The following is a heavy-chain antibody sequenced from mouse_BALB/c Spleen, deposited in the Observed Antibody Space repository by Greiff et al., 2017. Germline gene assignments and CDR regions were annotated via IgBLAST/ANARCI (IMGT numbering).Heavy chain of an antibody. CDR2: ISSGGST. Sequence: EVKLMESGGGLVKPGGSLKLSCAASGFTFSSYAMSWVRQTPEKRLEWVASISSGGSTYYPDSVKGRFTISRDNARNILYLQMSSLRSEDTAMYYCARDGYDEGYWYFDVWGAGTTVTVSS. D-gene: IGHD2-2*01. J-gene: IGHJ1*01. CDR1: GFTFSSYA. CDR3: ARDGYDEGYWYFDV. V-gene: IGHV5-6-5*01.